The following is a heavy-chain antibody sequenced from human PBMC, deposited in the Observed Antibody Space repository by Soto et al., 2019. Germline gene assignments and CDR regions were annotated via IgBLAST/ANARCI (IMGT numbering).Heavy chain of an antibody. D-gene: IGHD1-26*01. CDR2: ISSSSSYT. V-gene: IGHV3-21*01. CDR3: ARDLSGRLTWFDP. Sequence: GGSLRLSCAASGFTFSSYSMNWVRQAPGKGLEWVSSISSSSSYTNYAASLKGRFTISRDNAKNSLYLQMNSLRVEDTAVYYCARDLSGRLTWFDPWGQGTLVTVSS. CDR1: GFTFSSYS. J-gene: IGHJ5*02.